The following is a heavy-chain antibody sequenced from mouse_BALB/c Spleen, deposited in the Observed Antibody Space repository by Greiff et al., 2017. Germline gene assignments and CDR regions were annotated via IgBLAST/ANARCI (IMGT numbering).Heavy chain of an antibody. CDR2: IRLKSNNYAT. J-gene: IGHJ4*01. V-gene: IGHV6-6*02. CDR1: GFTFSNYW. CDR3: TRVHYAMDY. Sequence: EVKLMESGGGLVQPGGSMKLSCVASGFTFSNYWMNWVRQSPEKGLEWVAEIRLKSNNYATHYAESVKGRFTISRDDSKSSVYLQMNNLRAEDTGIYYCTRVHYAMDYWGQGTSVTVSS.